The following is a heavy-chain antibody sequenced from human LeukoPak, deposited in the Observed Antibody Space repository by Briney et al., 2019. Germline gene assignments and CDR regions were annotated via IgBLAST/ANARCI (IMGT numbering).Heavy chain of an antibody. CDR3: ARDGGAAAGTFEYYFDY. CDR1: GFTFSDYY. D-gene: IGHD6-13*01. V-gene: IGHV3-11*06. Sequence: PGGSLTLSCAASGFTFSDYYMSWIRQAPGKGLEWVAYISSSSSYTNYADSVKGRFTISRDNAKNSLYLQMNSLRAEDTAVYYCARDGGAAAGTFEYYFDYWGQGTLVTVSS. J-gene: IGHJ4*02. CDR2: ISSSSSYT.